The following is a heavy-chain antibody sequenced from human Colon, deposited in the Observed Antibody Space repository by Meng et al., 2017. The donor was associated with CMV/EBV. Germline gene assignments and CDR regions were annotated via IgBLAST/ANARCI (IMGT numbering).Heavy chain of an antibody. Sequence: KISGKDAGCSVNYSICGVRQAHGQGLEWMGRISPILDKANYAQKCQGRVTIIADKSTTTAYMELYSLRSEDTAIYYCATEGMPLYSWGQGTLVTVSS. CDR1: GCSVNYS. V-gene: IGHV1-69*08. CDR3: ATEGMPLYS. J-gene: IGHJ4*02. D-gene: IGHD1-1*01. CDR2: ISPILDKA.